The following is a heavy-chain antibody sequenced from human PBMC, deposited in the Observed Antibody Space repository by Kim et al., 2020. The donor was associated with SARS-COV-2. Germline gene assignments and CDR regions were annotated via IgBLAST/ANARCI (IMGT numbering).Heavy chain of an antibody. CDR3: ARNQQLCSSRYFDY. D-gene: IGHD2-2*01. Sequence: SVKVSCKASGGTFSSYAISWVRQAPGQGLEWMGGIIPIFGTANYAQKFQGRVTITADESTSTAYMELSSLRSEDTAVYYYARNQQLCSSRYFDYWGQGTLVTVSS. CDR2: IIPIFGTA. CDR1: GGTFSSYA. J-gene: IGHJ4*02. V-gene: IGHV1-69*13.